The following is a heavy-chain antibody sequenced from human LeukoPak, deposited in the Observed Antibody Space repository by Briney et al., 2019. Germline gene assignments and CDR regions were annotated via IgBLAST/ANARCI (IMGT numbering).Heavy chain of an antibody. CDR2: ISGSGGST. CDR3: AKAGVYYDSSGYYSDFDY. Sequence: GGSLRLSCAASEFTFSSYSMNWVRQAPGKGLEWVSAISGSGGSTYYADSVKGRFTISRDNSKNTLYLQMNSLRAEDTAVYYCAKAGVYYDSSGYYSDFDYWGQGTLVTVSS. CDR1: EFTFSSYS. J-gene: IGHJ4*02. D-gene: IGHD3-22*01. V-gene: IGHV3-23*01.